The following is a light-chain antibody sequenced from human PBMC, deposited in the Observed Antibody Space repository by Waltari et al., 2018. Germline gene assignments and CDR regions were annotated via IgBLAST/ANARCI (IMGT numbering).Light chain of an antibody. Sequence: QSALTQPASVSGSPGQSIPLSCTGTSSDVWRVNLVSWYQQHPGKAPKLILYDVTKRPSGVSDRFSGSKSGATASLTISSLQAEDEADYYCCSYADYATFFGGGTKLTVL. CDR1: SSDVWRVNL. CDR3: CSYADYATF. J-gene: IGLJ2*01. V-gene: IGLV2-23*02. CDR2: DVT.